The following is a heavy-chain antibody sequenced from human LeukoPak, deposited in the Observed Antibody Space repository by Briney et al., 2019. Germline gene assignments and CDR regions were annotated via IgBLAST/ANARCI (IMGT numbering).Heavy chain of an antibody. CDR2: IYYSGST. Sequence: SETLSLTCTVSGGSISSYYWSWIRQPPGKGLEWIGYIYYSGSTNYNPSLKSRVTISVDTSKNQFSLKLNSVTAADTAVYYCARTTEGCSSTSCYQYWFDPWGQGTLVTVSS. J-gene: IGHJ5*02. V-gene: IGHV4-59*01. CDR3: ARTTEGCSSTSCYQYWFDP. D-gene: IGHD2-2*01. CDR1: GGSISSYY.